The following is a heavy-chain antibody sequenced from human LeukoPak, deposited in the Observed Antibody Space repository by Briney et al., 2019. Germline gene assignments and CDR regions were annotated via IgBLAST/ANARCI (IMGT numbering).Heavy chain of an antibody. CDR3: ARLSEMFRGPQVIYYFDY. Sequence: GGSLRLSCAASGFTFRKYWMTWVRQAPGKGLEWVANIKQDESEKYYVDSVKGRFTISRDNAKNSLYLQMNSLRAEDTAVYYCARLSEMFRGPQVIYYFDYWGQGTLVTVS. CDR2: IKQDESEK. CDR1: GFTFRKYW. V-gene: IGHV3-7*01. D-gene: IGHD3-10*01. J-gene: IGHJ4*02.